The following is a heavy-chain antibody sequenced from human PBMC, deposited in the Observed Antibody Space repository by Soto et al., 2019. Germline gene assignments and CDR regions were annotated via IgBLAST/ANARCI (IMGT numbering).Heavy chain of an antibody. CDR2: INHSGST. D-gene: IGHD3-3*01. V-gene: IGHV4-34*01. J-gene: IGHJ2*01. CDR1: GGSFSGYY. Sequence: QVQLQQWGAGLLKPSETLSLTCAVYGGSFSGYYWSWIRQPPGKGLEWIGEINHSGSTNYNPSLKCRATISVDSSKNQFALELSSVTAADTAVYYCARGLSGLRSPSDLWGRGTLVTVSS. CDR3: ARGLSGLRSPSDL.